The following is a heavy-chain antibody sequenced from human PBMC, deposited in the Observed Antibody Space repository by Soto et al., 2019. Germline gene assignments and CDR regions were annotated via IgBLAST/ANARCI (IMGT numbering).Heavy chain of an antibody. CDR2: INHSGST. CDR3: ARVRTIFGVVYTPYYYYGMDV. D-gene: IGHD3-3*01. Sequence: SETLSLTCAVYGGSFSGYYWSWIRQPPGKGLEWIGEINHSGSTNYNPSLKSRVTISVDTSKNQFSLKLSSVTAADTAVYYCARVRTIFGVVYTPYYYYGMDVWGQGTTVTVSS. CDR1: GGSFSGYY. V-gene: IGHV4-34*01. J-gene: IGHJ6*02.